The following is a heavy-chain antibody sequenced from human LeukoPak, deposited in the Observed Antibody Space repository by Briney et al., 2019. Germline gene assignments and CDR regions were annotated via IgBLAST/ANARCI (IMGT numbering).Heavy chain of an antibody. J-gene: IGHJ4*02. D-gene: IGHD1-26*01. CDR3: ASEVGATTGY. Sequence: GGSLRLSCAASGFTFSSYGMHWVRQAPGKGLEWVAVIWYDGSNKYYADSVKGRFTIPRDNSKNTLYLQMNSLRAEDTAVYYCASEVGATTGYWGQGTLVTVSS. CDR1: GFTFSSYG. V-gene: IGHV3-33*01. CDR2: IWYDGSNK.